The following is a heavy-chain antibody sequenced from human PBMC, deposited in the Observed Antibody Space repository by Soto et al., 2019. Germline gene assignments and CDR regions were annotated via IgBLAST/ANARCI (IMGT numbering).Heavy chain of an antibody. CDR2: INAGNGHT. CDR3: ARGIGERSSGWYYFDS. D-gene: IGHD6-19*01. CDR1: GYTFTNYA. Sequence: ASVKVSCKASGYTFTNYAVNWVRLAPGQGLEWMGWINAGNGHTKYSQKFQDRVTLTRDASASTAYLDLRSLSSEDTALYFCARGIGERSSGWYYFDSWGQGNLVTVSS. J-gene: IGHJ4*02. V-gene: IGHV1-3*01.